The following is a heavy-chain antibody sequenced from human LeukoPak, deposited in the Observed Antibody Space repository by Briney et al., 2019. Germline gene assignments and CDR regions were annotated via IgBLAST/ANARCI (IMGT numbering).Heavy chain of an antibody. V-gene: IGHV3-21*01. CDR3: ARAEDYDILTGDY. Sequence: GGSLRLSCAASGFTFSSYSMNWVRQAPGKGLEWVSSISSSSSYIYYADSVKGRFTISRDNAKNSLYLQMNSLRAEDTAVYYCARAEDYDILTGDYLGPGTLVTVSS. CDR2: ISSSSSYI. CDR1: GFTFSSYS. J-gene: IGHJ4*02. D-gene: IGHD3-9*01.